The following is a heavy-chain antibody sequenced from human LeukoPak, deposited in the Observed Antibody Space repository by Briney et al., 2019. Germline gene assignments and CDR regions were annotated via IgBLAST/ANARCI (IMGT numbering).Heavy chain of an antibody. CDR3: ARHSLLWFGDPMGI. CDR2: IYYSGST. V-gene: IGHV4-30-4*01. Sequence: PSETLSLTCTVSGGSISSGDYYWSWIRQPPGQGLEWIGYIYYSGSTYYNPSLKSRVTISVDTSKNQFSLKLSSVTAADTAVYYCARHSLLWFGDPMGIWGQGTMVTVSS. D-gene: IGHD3-10*01. CDR1: GGSISSGDYY. J-gene: IGHJ3*02.